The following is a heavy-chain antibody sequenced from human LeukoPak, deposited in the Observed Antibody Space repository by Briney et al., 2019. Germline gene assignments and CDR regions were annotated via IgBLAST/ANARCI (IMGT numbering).Heavy chain of an antibody. V-gene: IGHV3-21*01. CDR2: ISSSSTYI. D-gene: IGHD6-19*01. J-gene: IGHJ4*02. CDR3: ARDAGAVGGTEFHY. CDR1: GFTFSSYS. Sequence: PGGPLRLSCAASGFTFSSYSMNWVRQAPGKGLEWVSSISSSSTYIYYADSLRGRFTISRDNAKNSLYLQMTSLRAEDTAVYYCARDAGAVGGTEFHYWGQGTLVTVSS.